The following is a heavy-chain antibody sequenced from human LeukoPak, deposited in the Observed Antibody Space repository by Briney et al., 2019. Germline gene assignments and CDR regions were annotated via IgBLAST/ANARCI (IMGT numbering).Heavy chain of an antibody. Sequence: SETLSLTCAVYGGSFSGYYWSWIRQPPGKGLEWIGEINHSGSTNYNPSLKSRVTISVDTSKNQFSLKLSSVTAADTAVYYCARSRIPNWFDPWGQGTLVTVSS. J-gene: IGHJ5*02. V-gene: IGHV4-34*01. CDR3: ARSRIPNWFDP. CDR1: GGSFSGYY. CDR2: INHSGST. D-gene: IGHD2-21*01.